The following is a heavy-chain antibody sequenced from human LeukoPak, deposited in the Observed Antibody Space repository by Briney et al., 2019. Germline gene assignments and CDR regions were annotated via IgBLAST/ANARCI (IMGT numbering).Heavy chain of an antibody. CDR1: GYTFTNHH. J-gene: IGHJ4*02. CDR3: ARTTSMTASGYDY. CDR2: INPDTGDK. V-gene: IGHV1-8*03. D-gene: IGHD2-21*02. Sequence: ASVKVSCKASGYTFTNHHLNWVSQASGQGLKWMTWINPDTGDKGYARKFQDRVTITTDTSISTAYMELSSLSSEDPAVYFCARTTSMTASGYDYWGQGTLVTVSS.